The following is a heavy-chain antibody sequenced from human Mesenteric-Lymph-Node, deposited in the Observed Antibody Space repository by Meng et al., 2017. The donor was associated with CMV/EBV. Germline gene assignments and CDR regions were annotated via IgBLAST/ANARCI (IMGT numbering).Heavy chain of an antibody. J-gene: IGHJ3*02. Sequence: GGSLRLSCAASGFTFSSYSMNWVRQAPGKGLEWVSSISSSSSYIYYADSVKGRFTISRDNAKNSLYLQMNSLRAEDTAVYYCAREYSSQGAFDIWGKGTMVTVSS. CDR3: AREYSSQGAFDI. V-gene: IGHV3-21*01. CDR1: GFTFSSYS. CDR2: ISSSSSYI. D-gene: IGHD6-19*01.